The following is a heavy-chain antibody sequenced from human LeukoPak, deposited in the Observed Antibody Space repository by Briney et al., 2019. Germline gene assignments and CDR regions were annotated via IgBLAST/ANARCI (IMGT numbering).Heavy chain of an antibody. Sequence: SETLSLTCTVSGGSISSYYWSWIRQPPGKGLEWIGYIYYSGGTNYNPSLKSRVTISVDTSKNQFSLKLSSVTAADTAVYYCARFFWSGYLAWFDPWGQGTLVTVSS. D-gene: IGHD3-3*01. CDR1: GGSISSYY. V-gene: IGHV4-59*01. CDR3: ARFFWSGYLAWFDP. J-gene: IGHJ5*02. CDR2: IYYSGGT.